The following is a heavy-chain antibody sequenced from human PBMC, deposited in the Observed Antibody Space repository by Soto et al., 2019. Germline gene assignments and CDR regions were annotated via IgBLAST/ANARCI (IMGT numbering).Heavy chain of an antibody. V-gene: IGHV4-31*03. CDR3: AREGSDYDILTGYYSRYYFDY. J-gene: IGHJ4*02. CDR2: IYYSWST. CDR1: GGSISSGGYY. D-gene: IGHD3-9*01. Sequence: QVQLQESGPGLVKPSQTLSLTCTVSGGSISSGGYYWSWIRQHPGKGLEWIGYIYYSWSTYYNPSLKSRVTISADTSKNQFSLKLSSVTAADTAVYYCAREGSDYDILTGYYSRYYFDYWGQGTLVTVSS.